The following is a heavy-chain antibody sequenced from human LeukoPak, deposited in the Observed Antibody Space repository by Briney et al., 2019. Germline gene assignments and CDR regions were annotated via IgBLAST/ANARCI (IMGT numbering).Heavy chain of an antibody. V-gene: IGHV4-39*01. CDR2: IYYSGST. J-gene: IGHJ4*02. Sequence: SETLSLTCTVSGGSISSSSYYWGWIRQPPGKGLEWIGSIYYSGSTYYNPCLKSRVTISVDTSKNQFSLKLSSVTAADTAVYYCARGTITMVRGVIPLYDYWGQGTLVTVSS. CDR3: ARGTITMVRGVIPLYDY. D-gene: IGHD3-10*01. CDR1: GGSISSSSYY.